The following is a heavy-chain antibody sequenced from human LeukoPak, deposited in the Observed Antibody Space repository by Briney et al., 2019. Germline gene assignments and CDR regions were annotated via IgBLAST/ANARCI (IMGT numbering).Heavy chain of an antibody. CDR3: AKVSSLPDIVVVPAATYQDY. D-gene: IGHD2-2*01. J-gene: IGHJ4*02. Sequence: GGSLRLSCAASGFTFSSYAMHWVRQAPGKGLEWVAVISYDGSNKYYADSVKGRFTISRDNSKNTLYLQMNSLRAEDTAVYYCAKVSSLPDIVVVPAATYQDYWGQGTLVTVSS. V-gene: IGHV3-30*04. CDR1: GFTFSSYA. CDR2: ISYDGSNK.